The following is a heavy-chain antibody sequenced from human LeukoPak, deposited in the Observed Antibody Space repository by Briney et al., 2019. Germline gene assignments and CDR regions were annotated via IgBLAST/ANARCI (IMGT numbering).Heavy chain of an antibody. J-gene: IGHJ4*02. D-gene: IGHD3-10*01. Sequence: GRSLRLSCAASGFTFSSYAMSWVRQAPGKGLEWVSAISGSGGSTYYADSVKGRFTISRDNSKNTLYLQMNSLRAEDTAVYYCARAPLWFGEVVRVPNYWGQGTLVTVSS. CDR3: ARAPLWFGEVVRVPNY. CDR1: GFTFSSYA. CDR2: ISGSGGST. V-gene: IGHV3-23*01.